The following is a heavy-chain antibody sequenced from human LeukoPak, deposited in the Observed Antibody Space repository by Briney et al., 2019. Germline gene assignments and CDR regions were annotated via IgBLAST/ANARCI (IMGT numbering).Heavy chain of an antibody. CDR3: AKVQGYYDILTGPRLDY. D-gene: IGHD3-9*01. CDR1: GFTFSSYA. J-gene: IGHJ4*02. CDR2: ISYDGSNK. Sequence: PGRSLRLSCAASGFTFSSYAMHWVRQAPGKGLEWVAVISYDGSNKYYADSVKGRFTISRDNSKNTLYLQMNSLRAEDTAVYYCAKVQGYYDILTGPRLDYWGQGTLVTVSS. V-gene: IGHV3-30-3*01.